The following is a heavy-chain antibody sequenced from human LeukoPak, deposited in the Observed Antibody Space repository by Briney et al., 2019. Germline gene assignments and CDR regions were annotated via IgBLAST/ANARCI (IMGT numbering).Heavy chain of an antibody. CDR1: GDSINNYY. Sequence: SETLSLTCTVSGDSINNYYWSWLRQLAGKGLEWIGRIYTSGSTNYNPSLKSRVTLSIDTSKNQFSLKLSSVTAADTAVYYCARGHRRSMVRGVISHFDYWGQGTLVTVSS. D-gene: IGHD3-10*01. V-gene: IGHV4-4*07. CDR2: IYTSGST. J-gene: IGHJ4*02. CDR3: ARGHRRSMVRGVISHFDY.